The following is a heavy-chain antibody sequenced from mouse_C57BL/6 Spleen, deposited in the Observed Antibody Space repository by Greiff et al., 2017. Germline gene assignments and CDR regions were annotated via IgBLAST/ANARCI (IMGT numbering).Heavy chain of an antibody. V-gene: IGHV1-7*01. Sequence: VQLQQSGAELAKPGASVKLSCKASGYTFTSYWMHWVKQRPGPGLEWIGYIHPSSGYTKYNQKFKNKATLTADKSSNTAYMQLSSLTYEDSAVYYCTRNGYSYYFDYWGQGTTLTVSA. J-gene: IGHJ2*01. CDR1: GYTFTSYW. CDR2: IHPSSGYT. CDR3: TRNGYSYYFDY.